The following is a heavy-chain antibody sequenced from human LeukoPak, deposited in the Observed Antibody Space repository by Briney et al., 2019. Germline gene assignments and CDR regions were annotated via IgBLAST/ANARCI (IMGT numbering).Heavy chain of an antibody. CDR3: ARDLGIAAAGT. CDR1: GGTFSSYA. Sequence: GASVKVSCKASGGTFSSYAISWVRQAPGQGLEWMGRIIPIFGTANYAQKFQDRVTITTDESTSTAYMELSSLRSEDTAVYYCARDLGIAAAGTWGQGTLVTVSS. J-gene: IGHJ4*02. D-gene: IGHD6-13*01. CDR2: IIPIFGTA. V-gene: IGHV1-69*05.